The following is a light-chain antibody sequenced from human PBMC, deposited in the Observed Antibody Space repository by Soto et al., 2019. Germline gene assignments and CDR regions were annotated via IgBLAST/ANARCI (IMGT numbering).Light chain of an antibody. CDR2: AAS. CDR1: QGISNY. CDR3: LQHNSYPLT. J-gene: IGKJ1*01. Sequence: DIQMTQAPRAKSGSVGDRVTITWRDSQGISNYLAWFQQKPGKVPKRLIYAASSLHSGIPSRFSGSGSGTEFTLTISSLQPEDFATYYCLQHNSYPLTFGQGTKVDIK. V-gene: IGKV1-17*03.